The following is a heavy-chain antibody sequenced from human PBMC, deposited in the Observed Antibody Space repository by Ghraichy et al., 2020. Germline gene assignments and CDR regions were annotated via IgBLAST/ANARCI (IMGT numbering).Heavy chain of an antibody. CDR2: ISGSGGST. CDR3: AKDKADTAMVDYYFDY. J-gene: IGHJ4*02. D-gene: IGHD5-18*01. V-gene: IGHV3-23*01. Sequence: GGSLRLSCAASGFTFSSYAMSWVRQAPGKGLEWVSAISGSGGSTYYADSVKGRFTISRDNSKSTLYLQMNSLRAEDTAVYYCAKDKADTAMVDYYFDYWGQGTLVTVSS. CDR1: GFTFSSYA.